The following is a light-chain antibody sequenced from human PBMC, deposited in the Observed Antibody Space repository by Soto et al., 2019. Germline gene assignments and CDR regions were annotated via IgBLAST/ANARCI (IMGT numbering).Light chain of an antibody. CDR2: EVV. CDR3: SSYTATNTLV. Sequence: QSALTQPAAGSASPGQSITSSCYGTLSDIGDYEYVSWYQHYPGKAPKLIIYEVVNRPSGVSHRFSGSKSGNTASLTISGLQADDEADYYCSSYTATNTLVFGGGTKLPVL. J-gene: IGLJ2*01. CDR1: LSDIGDYEY. V-gene: IGLV2-14*01.